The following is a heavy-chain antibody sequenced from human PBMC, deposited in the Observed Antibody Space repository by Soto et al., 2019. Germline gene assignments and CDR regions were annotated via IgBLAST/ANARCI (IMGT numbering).Heavy chain of an antibody. CDR1: GFTFSSYG. CDR2: ISYDGSNK. D-gene: IGHD3-22*01. V-gene: IGHV3-30*18. Sequence: GGSLRLSCAASGFTFSSYGMHWVRQAPGKGLEWVAVISYDGSNKYYADSVKGRFTISRDNSKNTLYLQMNSLRAEDTAVYYCAKDSRPSGYYDSSGYYLEYFQHWGQGTLVTVS. J-gene: IGHJ1*01. CDR3: AKDSRPSGYYDSSGYYLEYFQH.